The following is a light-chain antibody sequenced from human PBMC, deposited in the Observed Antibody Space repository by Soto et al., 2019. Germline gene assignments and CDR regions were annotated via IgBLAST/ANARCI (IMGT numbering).Light chain of an antibody. CDR1: QSLYNSY. CDR2: AAS. J-gene: IGKJ2*01. V-gene: IGKV3-20*01. CDR3: HQYGSPPHT. Sequence: EIVLTQSPGTLSLSPGERATLSCRASQSLYNSYLAWYQQKPGQAPRLLINAASNRATGIPDRFSGSGSGTDFTLTISRLEPEDFAVYYCHQYGSPPHTFAQGTKLEIK.